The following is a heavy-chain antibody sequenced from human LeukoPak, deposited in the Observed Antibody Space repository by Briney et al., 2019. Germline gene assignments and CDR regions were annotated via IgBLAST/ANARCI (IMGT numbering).Heavy chain of an antibody. J-gene: IGHJ4*02. V-gene: IGHV1-8*02. CDR2: MSPNSGDT. D-gene: IGHD7-27*01. CDR3: ARGPPNWGYYY. Sequence: ASVKLSCKASGYTFTSYDFNWVRQATGQRPEWMGWMSPNSGDTGYAQKFQDRVTMTRNTSISTAYMELSSLRSDHTAVYYCARGPPNWGYYYWGPGTLVTVSS. CDR1: GYTFTSYD.